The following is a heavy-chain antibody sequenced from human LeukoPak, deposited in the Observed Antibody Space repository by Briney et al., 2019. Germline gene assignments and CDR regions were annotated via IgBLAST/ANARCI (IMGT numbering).Heavy chain of an antibody. CDR3: ARGGSYYTN. Sequence: GGPLRLSCAASGFSFNVYSMNWVRQAPGKGLEWLSYITDSSRTIYYADSVKGRFTISRDNAKNSLYLQMNSLRDEDTAVYFCARGGSYYTNWGQGTLVTVSS. V-gene: IGHV3-48*02. CDR1: GFSFNVYS. J-gene: IGHJ4*02. D-gene: IGHD3-10*01. CDR2: ITDSSRTI.